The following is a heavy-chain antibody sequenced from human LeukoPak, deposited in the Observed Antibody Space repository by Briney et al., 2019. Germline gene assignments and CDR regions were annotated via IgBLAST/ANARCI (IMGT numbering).Heavy chain of an antibody. V-gene: IGHV4-59*08. J-gene: IGHJ5*02. Sequence: SETLSLTCTVSGGSISSYYWSGIRQPPGKGLEWIGYIYYSGSTNYNPSLKSRVTISVDTSKNQFSLKLSSVTAADTAVYYCARHGSSSSTHFDPWGQGTLVTVSS. D-gene: IGHD6-6*01. CDR1: GGSISSYY. CDR2: IYYSGST. CDR3: ARHGSSSSTHFDP.